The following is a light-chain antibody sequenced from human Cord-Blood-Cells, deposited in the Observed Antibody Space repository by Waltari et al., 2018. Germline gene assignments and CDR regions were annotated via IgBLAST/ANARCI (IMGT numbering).Light chain of an antibody. CDR3: MQGIHLPYT. CDR1: QSLLHSDGKTY. J-gene: IGKJ2*01. Sequence: DIVMTQTPLSLSVTPGQPASISCKSSQSLLHSDGKTYLYWYLQKPGQSPRLLIYEVSIRFSGVPDRFSVSGSGTDFTLKISRVEAEDVGVYYCMQGIHLPYTFGQGTKLEIK. V-gene: IGKV2-29*02. CDR2: EVS.